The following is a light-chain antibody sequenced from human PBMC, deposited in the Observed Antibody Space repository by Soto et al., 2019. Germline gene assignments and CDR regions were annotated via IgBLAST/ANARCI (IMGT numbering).Light chain of an antibody. CDR3: QQYNSYSWT. V-gene: IGKV1-5*03. CDR1: QSISSW. Sequence: DIQMTQSPSTLSASVGDRVTITCRASQSISSWLAWYQQRPGKAPKLLIHKASSLESGVPSRFSGSGSGTEFTLTSSSLQPDDFATYYCQQYNSYSWTFGQGTKVEIK. J-gene: IGKJ1*01. CDR2: KAS.